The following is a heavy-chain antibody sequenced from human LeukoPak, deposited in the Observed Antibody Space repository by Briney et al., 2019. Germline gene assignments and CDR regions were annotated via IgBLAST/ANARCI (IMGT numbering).Heavy chain of an antibody. Sequence: GGSLRLSCAASGFTFSSYEMNWVRQAPGKGLEWVSYISSSGSTIYYADSVKGRFTISRDNSKNTLYLQMNSLRAEDTAVYYCARDSSSWYSPHFDYWGQGTLVTVSS. D-gene: IGHD6-13*01. J-gene: IGHJ4*02. V-gene: IGHV3-48*03. CDR1: GFTFSSYE. CDR2: ISSSGSTI. CDR3: ARDSSSWYSPHFDY.